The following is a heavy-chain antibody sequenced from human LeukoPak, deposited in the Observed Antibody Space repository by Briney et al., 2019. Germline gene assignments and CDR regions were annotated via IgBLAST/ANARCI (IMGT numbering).Heavy chain of an antibody. CDR1: GGSISSSSYY. CDR2: IYYSGST. J-gene: IGHJ4*02. V-gene: IGHV4-39*01. D-gene: IGHD3-3*01. Sequence: SETLSLTCTVSGGSISSSSYYWGWIRQPPGKGLEWIGSIYYSGSTYYNPSLKSRVTISVDTSKNQFSLKLSSVTAADTAVYYCAKSLWSGYSKAHYFDYWGQGTLVTVSS. CDR3: AKSLWSGYSKAHYFDY.